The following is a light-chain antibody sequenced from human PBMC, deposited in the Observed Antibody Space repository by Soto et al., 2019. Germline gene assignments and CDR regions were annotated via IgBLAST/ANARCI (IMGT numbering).Light chain of an antibody. Sequence: EIVMTQSPATLSVSPGETATLSCRASQSVSYNLAWYQQKPGQGPRLLIYGAFTRATGIPARFSGSGSGTEFTLTISSLQSEDCAVYYCQPYKNWPPLTFGGGIKVEIK. J-gene: IGKJ4*01. CDR3: QPYKNWPPLT. CDR2: GAF. V-gene: IGKV3-15*01. CDR1: QSVSYN.